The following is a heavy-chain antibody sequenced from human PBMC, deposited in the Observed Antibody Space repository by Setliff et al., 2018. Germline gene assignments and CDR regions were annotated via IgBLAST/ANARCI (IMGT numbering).Heavy chain of an antibody. V-gene: IGHV3-15*01. D-gene: IGHD3-16*01. J-gene: IGHJ3*01. Sequence: PGGSLRLSCAVSGLRFSDAWVSWVRQAPGKGLEWVGRIKGKNDGLATDYAAPVKGRFTISRDDSKNTLYLQMNSLKTEDTAVYYCTTDPSPTFGGVIGAAFDFWGQGTMVTVSS. CDR3: TTDPSPTFGGVIGAAFDF. CDR1: GLRFSDAW. CDR2: IKGKNDGLAT.